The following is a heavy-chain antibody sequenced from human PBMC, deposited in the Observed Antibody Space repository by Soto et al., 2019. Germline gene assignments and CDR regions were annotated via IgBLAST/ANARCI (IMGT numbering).Heavy chain of an antibody. Sequence: QVQLVQSGAEVKKPGASVKVSCKVSGYTLTELSMHWVRQAPGKGLEWMGGFDPEDGETIYAQKFQGRVTMTEDTSTDTAYMDLSSLRSEDTAVYYCSTDHPYYYGSGSPYYYDYMDVWGKGTTVTVSS. CDR1: GYTLTELS. V-gene: IGHV1-24*01. CDR2: FDPEDGET. CDR3: STDHPYYYGSGSPYYYDYMDV. J-gene: IGHJ6*03. D-gene: IGHD3-10*01.